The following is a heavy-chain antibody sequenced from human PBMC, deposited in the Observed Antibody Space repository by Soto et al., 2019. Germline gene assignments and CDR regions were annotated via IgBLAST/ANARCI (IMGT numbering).Heavy chain of an antibody. V-gene: IGHV1-69*01. CDR3: ARAPIVGATTDYYYGMDV. CDR1: GGTFSSYA. Sequence: QVQLVQPGAEVKKPGSSVKVSCKASGGTFSSYAISWVRQAPGQGLEWMGGIIPIFGTANYAQKFQGRVTITADESTSTAYMELSSLRSEDTAVYYCARAPIVGATTDYYYGMDVWGQGTTVTVSS. J-gene: IGHJ6*02. CDR2: IIPIFGTA. D-gene: IGHD1-26*01.